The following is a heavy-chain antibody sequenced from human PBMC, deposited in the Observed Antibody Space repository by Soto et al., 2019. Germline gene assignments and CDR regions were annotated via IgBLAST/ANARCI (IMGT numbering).Heavy chain of an antibody. CDR1: GGSVSSGSSY. V-gene: IGHV4-61*01. CDR2: IYYSGST. Sequence: QVQLQESGPGLVKPSETLSLTCTVSGGSVSSGSSYWTWIRQPPGKGLEWIGYIYYSGSTNYSPSLNSRVPISVDTSKNQFSLKLSSVTAADTAVYYCARAGQWLVPPDYWGQGTLVTVSS. D-gene: IGHD6-19*01. CDR3: ARAGQWLVPPDY. J-gene: IGHJ4*02.